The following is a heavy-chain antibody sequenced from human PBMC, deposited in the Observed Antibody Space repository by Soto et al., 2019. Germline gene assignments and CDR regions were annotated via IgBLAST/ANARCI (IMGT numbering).Heavy chain of an antibody. CDR3: ARDAFFRTYYYDSSGRRVDAFDI. CDR1: GYTFTGYY. Sequence: ASVKVSCKASGYTFTGYYMHWVRQAPGQGLEWMGWINPNSGGTNYAQKFQGWVTMTRDTSISTAYMELSRLRSDDTAVYYCARDAFFRTYYYDSSGRRVDAFDIWGQGTMVTVSS. CDR2: INPNSGGT. J-gene: IGHJ3*02. V-gene: IGHV1-2*04. D-gene: IGHD3-22*01.